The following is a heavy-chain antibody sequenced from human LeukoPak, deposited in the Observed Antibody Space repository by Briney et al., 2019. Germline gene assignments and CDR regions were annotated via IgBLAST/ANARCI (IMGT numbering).Heavy chain of an antibody. CDR2: ITSSSSYI. CDR3: ARCTTGRTFGSLREIKRSREIDY. J-gene: IGHJ4*02. Sequence: PGGSLRLSCAASGFTFSTYNMNWVRQAPGKGLEWVSSITSSSSYIYYADSVKGRFTISRDNAKNSLYLQMNSLRVEDTAVYYCARCTTGRTFGSLREIKRSREIDYWGQGTLVTVSS. V-gene: IGHV3-21*01. D-gene: IGHD1-1*01. CDR1: GFTFSTYN.